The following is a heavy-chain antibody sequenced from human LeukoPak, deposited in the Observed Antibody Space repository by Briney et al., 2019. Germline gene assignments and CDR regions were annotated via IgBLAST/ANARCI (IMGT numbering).Heavy chain of an antibody. J-gene: IGHJ4*02. D-gene: IGHD2-15*01. CDR1: GFTFGDYA. V-gene: IGHV3-49*03. CDR2: IRSKAYGGTT. Sequence: GGSLRLSCTASGFTFGDYAMSWFRQAPGKGLEWVGFIRSKAYGGTTEYAASVKGRFTISRDDSKSIAYLQMNSLRAEDTAMYYCARDYCSGGSCYSGILSYYFDYWGQGTLVTVSS. CDR3: ARDYCSGGSCYSGILSYYFDY.